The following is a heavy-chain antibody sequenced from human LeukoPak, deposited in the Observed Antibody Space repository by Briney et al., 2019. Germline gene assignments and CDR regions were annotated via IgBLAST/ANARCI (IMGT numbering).Heavy chain of an antibody. CDR2: ISGSGGST. CDR1: GFTFXSXX. Sequence: RLSXAASGFTFXSXXMNWVRQXPGXGLEWXXXISGSGGSTHYADSVKGRFTISRDNSKNTLYLQMNSLRAEDTAVYYCATTIGGYNXGPXFDYWGQGTLVTVSS. J-gene: IGHJ4*02. V-gene: IGHV3-23*01. D-gene: IGHD5-18*01. CDR3: ATTIGGYNXGPXFDY.